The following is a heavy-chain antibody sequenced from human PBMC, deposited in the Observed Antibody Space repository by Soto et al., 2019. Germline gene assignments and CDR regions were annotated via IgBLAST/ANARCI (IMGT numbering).Heavy chain of an antibody. J-gene: IGHJ6*03. CDR2: IYYSGST. V-gene: IGHV4-39*01. CDR1: GGSISSSSYY. Sequence: QLQLQESGPGLVKPSETLSLTCTVSGGSISSSSYYWGWIRQPPGKGLEWIGSIYYSGSTYYNPSLKSRVTISVDTSKNQFSLKLSSVTAADTAVYYCARPSPSISTISGYYYYMDVWGKGTTVTVSS. CDR3: ARPSPSISTISGYYYYMDV. D-gene: IGHD1-26*01.